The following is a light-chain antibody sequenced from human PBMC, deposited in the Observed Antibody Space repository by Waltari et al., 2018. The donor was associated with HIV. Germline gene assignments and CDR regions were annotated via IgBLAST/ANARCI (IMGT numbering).Light chain of an antibody. J-gene: IGLJ3*02. V-gene: IGLV2-23*02. CDR1: SSAIGSYTL. Sequence: QSALTQPASVSGSPGQSITFSCTGTSSAIGSYTLVPWYQQPPGKAPRPMIYEVTKRPSGVSYRLSGSKSGNTASLTISGLQAEDEADYYCCSFAGSTSWVFGGGTKLTVL. CDR3: CSFAGSTSWV. CDR2: EVT.